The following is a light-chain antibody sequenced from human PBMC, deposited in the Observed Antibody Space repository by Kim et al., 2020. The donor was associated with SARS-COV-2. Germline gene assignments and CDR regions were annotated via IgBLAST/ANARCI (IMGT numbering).Light chain of an antibody. CDR3: QQTYISPLT. V-gene: IGKV1-39*01. Sequence: ASVGDRVTITCRTSQNINSHLNWYHQKPGRAPKLLIYAASTLQGGGPSRFSGSGSETDFTLTISSLQPEDFATYFCQQTYISPLTFGPGTKVDIK. CDR1: QNINSH. CDR2: AAS. J-gene: IGKJ3*01.